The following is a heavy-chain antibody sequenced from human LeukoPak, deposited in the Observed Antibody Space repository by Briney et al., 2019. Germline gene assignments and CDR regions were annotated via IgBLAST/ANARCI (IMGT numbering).Heavy chain of an antibody. CDR2: NSGSGNT. V-gene: IGHV3-23*01. CDR3: AKDDFITAGVFDS. Sequence: SLRLSCAASGFTLNKYSMSWVRPGPREGLEWVSGNSGSGNTYYADSVKGRFTISRDNSKNMLYLQMYRLRAEDTALYYCAKDDFITAGVFDSWGQGTLVTVSS. CDR1: GFTLNKYS. J-gene: IGHJ5*01. D-gene: IGHD3-22*01.